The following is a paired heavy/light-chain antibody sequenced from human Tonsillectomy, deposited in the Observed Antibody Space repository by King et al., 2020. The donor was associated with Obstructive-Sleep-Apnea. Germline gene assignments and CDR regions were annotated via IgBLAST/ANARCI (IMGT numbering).Light chain of an antibody. CDR1: QSVSTY. V-gene: IGKV3-11*01. J-gene: IGKJ3*01. CDR3: QQRSNWPPVFT. CDR2: DAS. Sequence: EIVLTQSPATLSLSPGERATLSCRASQSVSTYLAWYQQKPGQAPRLLIYDASNRATGIPARFSGSGSGTDFTLTISSLEPEDFAVYYCQQRSNWPPVFTFGPGTKVDIK.
Heavy chain of an antibody. D-gene: IGHD2-2*01. J-gene: IGHJ6*02. CDR3: AREQPAAPHYYYGMDV. Sequence: QVQLVQSGAEVKKPGASVKVSCKASGYTFTSYAMHWVRQAPGQRLEWMGWINPGNGNTKYSEKFQGRVTITRDTSASIAYMELSSLRSEDTAVYYCAREQPAAPHYYYGMDVWGPGTTVTVSS. CDR1: GYTFTSYA. CDR2: INPGNGNT. V-gene: IGHV1-3*01.